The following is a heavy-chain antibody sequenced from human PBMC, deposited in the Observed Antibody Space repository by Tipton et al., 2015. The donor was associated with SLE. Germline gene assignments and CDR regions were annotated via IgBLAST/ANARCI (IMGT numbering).Heavy chain of an antibody. Sequence: QLVQSGAEVKRPGSSVKVSCKASGDTFTTYGLSWVRQAPGHGLEWMGGTIPLFPRSFYAQNFQGRLTITTHESANTAYMDLSSLTSDDTAVYYCARDNHRNYYGSGIGDFWGQGTLVTVSS. V-gene: IGHV1-69*05. CDR1: GDTFTTYG. J-gene: IGHJ4*02. D-gene: IGHD3-10*01. CDR2: TIPLFPRS. CDR3: ARDNHRNYYGSGIGDF.